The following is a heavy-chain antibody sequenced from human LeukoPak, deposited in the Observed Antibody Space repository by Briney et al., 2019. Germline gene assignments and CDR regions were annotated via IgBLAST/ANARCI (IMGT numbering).Heavy chain of an antibody. CDR1: GFTFSSYA. Sequence: GGSLTLSCAASGFTFSSYAMSWVRQAPGKGLEWVSAISGSGGSTYYADSVKGRFTISRDNSKNTPYLQMNSLGAEDTAVYYCAKDGGYCSGGSCYSAFDIWGQGTMVTVSS. J-gene: IGHJ3*02. CDR2: ISGSGGST. D-gene: IGHD2-15*01. V-gene: IGHV3-23*01. CDR3: AKDGGYCSGGSCYSAFDI.